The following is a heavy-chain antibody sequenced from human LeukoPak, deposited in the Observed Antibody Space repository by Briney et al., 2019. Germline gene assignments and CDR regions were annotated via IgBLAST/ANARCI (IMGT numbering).Heavy chain of an antibody. CDR2: IYYSGST. CDR1: GGSISSYY. V-gene: IGHV4-59*01. D-gene: IGHD5-18*01. CDR3: ARGSRGYSYTIDY. Sequence: SETLSLTCTASGGSISSYYWSWIRQPPGKGLEWIGYIYYSGSTNYNPSLKSRVTISVDTSKNQFSLKLSSVTAADTAVYYCARGSRGYSYTIDYWGQGTLVTVSS. J-gene: IGHJ4*02.